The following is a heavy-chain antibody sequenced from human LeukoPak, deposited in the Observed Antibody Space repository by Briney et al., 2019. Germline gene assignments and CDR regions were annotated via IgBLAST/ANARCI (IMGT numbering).Heavy chain of an antibody. J-gene: IGHJ4*01. CDR2: IYSGGST. CDR1: GFTVSSNY. CDR3: ASSYDTSGYYYY. D-gene: IGHD3-22*01. Sequence: GGSLRLSCAASGFTVSSNYMSWVRQAPGKGLEWVSVIYSGGSTYYADSVKGRFTISRDNSKNTLYLQMNSLRAEDTAVYYCASSYDTSGYYYYGGHVTLVTVSS. V-gene: IGHV3-53*01.